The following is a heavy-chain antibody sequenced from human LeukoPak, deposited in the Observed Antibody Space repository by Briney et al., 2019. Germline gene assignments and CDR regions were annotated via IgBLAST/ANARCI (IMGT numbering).Heavy chain of an antibody. J-gene: IGHJ5*02. V-gene: IGHV4-30-2*01. CDR1: GDSISSGGYS. D-gene: IGHD2-2*01. CDR2: IYHSGST. CDR3: AGERRYCSSTSCLNWFDP. Sequence: PSETLSLTCAVSGDSISSGGYSWSWIRQPPGKGLEWIGYIYHSGSTYYNPSLKSRVTISVDRSKNQFSLKLSSVTAADTAVYYCAGERRYCSSTSCLNWFDPWGQGTLITVSS.